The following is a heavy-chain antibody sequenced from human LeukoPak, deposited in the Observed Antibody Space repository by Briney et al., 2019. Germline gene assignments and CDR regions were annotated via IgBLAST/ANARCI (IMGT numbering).Heavy chain of an antibody. D-gene: IGHD6-13*01. CDR3: ARFSSSWYYFDY. V-gene: IGHV4-39*07. Sequence: SETLSLTCTVSGGSISSSSYYWGWIRQPPGKGLEWIGSIYYSGSTYYNPSLKSRVTISVDTSKNQFSLKLSSVTAADTAVYYCARFSSSWYYFDYWGQGTLVTVSS. CDR1: GGSISSSSYY. CDR2: IYYSGST. J-gene: IGHJ4*02.